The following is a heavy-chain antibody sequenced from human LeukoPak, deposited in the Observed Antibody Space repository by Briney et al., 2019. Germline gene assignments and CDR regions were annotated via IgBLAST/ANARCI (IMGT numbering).Heavy chain of an antibody. D-gene: IGHD3-22*01. J-gene: IGHJ4*02. Sequence: KPSETLSLTCTVSGGSISSGDYYWSWIRQPPGKGLEWIGYIYYSGSTYYNPSLKSRVTISVDTSKNQFSLKLSSVTAADTAVYYCARAVSDYYDSSGYFDYWGQGTLATVSS. CDR2: IYYSGST. V-gene: IGHV4-30-4*01. CDR1: GGSISSGDYY. CDR3: ARAVSDYYDSSGYFDY.